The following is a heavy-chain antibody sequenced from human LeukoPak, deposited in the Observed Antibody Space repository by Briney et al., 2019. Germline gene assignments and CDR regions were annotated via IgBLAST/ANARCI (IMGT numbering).Heavy chain of an antibody. V-gene: IGHV3-30*03. CDR1: GFTFTSYG. D-gene: IGHD1-26*01. Sequence: GGSLRLSCAASGFTFTSYGMHWVRQAPGKGLEWVALITYDGYYKYYSDSVKGRFTISSDTSKNTMYLQMNSLRAEDTAVYYCARSYSVSNFDAFDIWGQGTMVTVSS. J-gene: IGHJ3*02. CDR2: ITYDGYYK. CDR3: ARSYSVSNFDAFDI.